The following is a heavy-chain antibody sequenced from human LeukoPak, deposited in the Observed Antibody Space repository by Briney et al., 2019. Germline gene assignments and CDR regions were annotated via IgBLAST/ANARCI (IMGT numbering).Heavy chain of an antibody. D-gene: IGHD2-8*01. Sequence: PGGSLRLSCAASGFTFNSYTINWVRQAPGKGLEWVSAISGSGGSTYDADSVKGRFTISRDNSKNTLYLQMNSLRAEDTAVYYCAKDTSIGRYCTNGVCSPFDYWGQGTLVTVSS. V-gene: IGHV3-23*01. J-gene: IGHJ4*02. CDR1: GFTFNSYT. CDR2: ISGSGGST. CDR3: AKDTSIGRYCTNGVCSPFDY.